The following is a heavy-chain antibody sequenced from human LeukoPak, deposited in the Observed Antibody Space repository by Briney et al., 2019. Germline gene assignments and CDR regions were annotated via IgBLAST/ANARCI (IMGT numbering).Heavy chain of an antibody. V-gene: IGHV3-7*04. CDR1: GFTFSDYW. Sequence: GGSLRLSCAASGFTFSDYWMSWVRQAPGKGLEWVANIKRDGSEKYYVDSVKGRSTISRDNAKNSLYVQMNSLRGEDTAVYYCARDRGAYCGGDCYSYYYGMDVWGQGTTVTVSS. D-gene: IGHD2-21*02. CDR3: ARDRGAYCGGDCYSYYYGMDV. J-gene: IGHJ6*02. CDR2: IKRDGSEK.